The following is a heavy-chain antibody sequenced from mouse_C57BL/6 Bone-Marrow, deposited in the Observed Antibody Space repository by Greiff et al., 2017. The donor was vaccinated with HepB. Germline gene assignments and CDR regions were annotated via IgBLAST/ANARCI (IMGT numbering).Heavy chain of an antibody. CDR1: GFTFSSYA. J-gene: IGHJ4*01. Sequence: EVQVVESGGGLVKPGGSLKLSCAASGFTFSSYAMSWVRQTPEKRLEWVATISDGGSYTYYPDNVKGRFTISRDNAKNNLYLQMSHLKSEDTAMYYCARDEGYYYGKDYYAMDYWGQGTSVTVSS. V-gene: IGHV5-4*01. CDR3: ARDEGYYYGKDYYAMDY. D-gene: IGHD1-1*01. CDR2: ISDGGSYT.